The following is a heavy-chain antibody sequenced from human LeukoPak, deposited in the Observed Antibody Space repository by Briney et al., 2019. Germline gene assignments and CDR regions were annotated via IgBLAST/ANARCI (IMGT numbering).Heavy chain of an antibody. CDR1: GFTFSDYY. CDR3: ARRVDCSGGSCYLYYLDY. Sequence: PGGSLRLSCAASGFTFSDYYMSWIRQAPGKGLEWVSYISSSGSTIYYADSVKGRFTISRDNAKNSLYLQMNSLRAEDTAVYYCARRVDCSGGSCYLYYLDYWGQGTLVTVSS. V-gene: IGHV3-11*01. J-gene: IGHJ4*02. CDR2: ISSSGSTI. D-gene: IGHD2-15*01.